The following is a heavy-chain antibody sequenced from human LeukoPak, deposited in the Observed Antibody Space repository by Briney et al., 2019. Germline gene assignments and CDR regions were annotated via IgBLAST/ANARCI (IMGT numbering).Heavy chain of an antibody. J-gene: IGHJ4*02. CDR2: INPSGGST. CDR3: ARESPYSSSWFDN. CDR1: GYTFTSYY. V-gene: IGHV1-46*01. D-gene: IGHD6-13*01. Sequence: ASVKVSCKASGYTFTSYYMHWVRQAPGQGLEWMGIINPSGGSTSYAQKFQGRVTMTTDTSTSTAYMELNRLRSDDTAVYYCARESPYSSSWFDNWGQGTLVTVSS.